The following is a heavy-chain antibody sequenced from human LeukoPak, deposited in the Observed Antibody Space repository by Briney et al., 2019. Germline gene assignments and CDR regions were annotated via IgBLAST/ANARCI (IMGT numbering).Heavy chain of an antibody. Sequence: GASVKVSCKASGYTFTDHYIHWVRQAPGQGLEWMGWIKPDSGATNYAQKFQGRVTVTRDTSISTAHMELNRLTSDDTAVYYCARPEYRYGYILDYWGQGTLVTVSS. V-gene: IGHV1-2*02. CDR2: IKPDSGAT. CDR3: ARPEYRYGYILDY. J-gene: IGHJ4*02. CDR1: GYTFTDHY. D-gene: IGHD5-18*01.